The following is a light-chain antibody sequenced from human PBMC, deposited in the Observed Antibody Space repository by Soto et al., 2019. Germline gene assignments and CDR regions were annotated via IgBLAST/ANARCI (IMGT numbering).Light chain of an antibody. J-gene: IGKJ1*01. CDR1: QPVLYSSNNKNH. V-gene: IGKV4-1*01. Sequence: DIVMTQSPDSLSVSLGERATINCKSSQPVLYSSNNKNHLAWYQQRPGQPPKLLFSWASTRASGVPDRFSASGSGTDFTLSIGSLQAEDVAVYYCQQYYSTPRTFGQGTKVDI. CDR2: WAS. CDR3: QQYYSTPRT.